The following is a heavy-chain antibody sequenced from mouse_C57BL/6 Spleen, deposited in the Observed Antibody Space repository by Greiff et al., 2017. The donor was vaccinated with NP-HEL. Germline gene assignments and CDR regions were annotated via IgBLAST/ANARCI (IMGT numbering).Heavy chain of an antibody. D-gene: IGHD2-3*01. CDR3: ARSIYDGYYGAY. V-gene: IGHV1-82*01. CDR2: IYPGDGDT. CDR1: GYAFSSSW. J-gene: IGHJ3*01. Sequence: QVQLQQSGPELVKPGASVKISCKASGYAFSSSWMNWVKQRPGKGLEWIGRIYPGDGDTNYNGKFKGKATLTADKSSSTAYMQLSSLTSEDSAVYFCARSIYDGYYGAYWGQGTLVTVSA.